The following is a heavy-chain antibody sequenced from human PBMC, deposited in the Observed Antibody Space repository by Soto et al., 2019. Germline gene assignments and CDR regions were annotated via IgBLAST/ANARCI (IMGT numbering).Heavy chain of an antibody. CDR3: AGRRSRGRALLFAP. CDR2: IYYSGST. J-gene: IGHJ5*02. CDR1: GGSISSGDYY. Sequence: SETLSLTCTVSGGSISSGDYYWSWIRQPPGKGLEWIGYIYYSGSTYYNPSLKSRVTISVDTSKNQFSLKLSSVTAADTAVYYCAGRRSRGRALLFAPGGRGTLATV. D-gene: IGHD1-26*01. V-gene: IGHV4-30-4*01.